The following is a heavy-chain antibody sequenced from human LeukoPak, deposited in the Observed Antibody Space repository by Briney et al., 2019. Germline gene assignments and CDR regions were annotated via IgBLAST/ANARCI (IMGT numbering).Heavy chain of an antibody. Sequence: GGSLRLSCAASGFTFSSHGMSWVRQAPGKGLEWVSAIGTAGDTYYPGSVKGRFTISRENAKNSLYLQMNSLRAGDTAVYYCARDSGTLLSGAFDIWGQGTMVTVSS. J-gene: IGHJ3*02. CDR1: GFTFSSHG. CDR3: ARDSGTLLSGAFDI. D-gene: IGHD3-10*01. V-gene: IGHV3-13*01. CDR2: IGTAGDT.